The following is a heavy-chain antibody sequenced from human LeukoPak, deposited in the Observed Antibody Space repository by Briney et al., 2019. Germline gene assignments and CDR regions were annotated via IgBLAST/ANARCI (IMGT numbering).Heavy chain of an antibody. V-gene: IGHV5-51*01. D-gene: IGHD3-9*01. J-gene: IGHJ4*02. Sequence: GESLKISCKGSGYSFTKYWIAWVRQMPGKGLEWMGIIYPDDSDSRYSPSLQGQVTISVDKSISTAYLPWSTLKASDTAMYYCARHLEYDILTGPTDYWGQGTLVTVSS. CDR3: ARHLEYDILTGPTDY. CDR1: GYSFTKYW. CDR2: IYPDDSDS.